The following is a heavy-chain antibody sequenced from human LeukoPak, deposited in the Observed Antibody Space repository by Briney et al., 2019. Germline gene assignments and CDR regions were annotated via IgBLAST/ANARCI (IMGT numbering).Heavy chain of an antibody. D-gene: IGHD4-17*01. V-gene: IGHV4-59*08. CDR2: IYYSGVT. Sequence: SETLSLTCTVSGGSISSYYWSWIRQPAGKELEWIGNIYYSGVTNYNPSLKSRVTISVDTSKNQFSLKLTSVIAADTAVYYCARSTTVIAAGGFDIWGQGTMVTVS. CDR1: GGSISSYY. CDR3: ARSTTVIAAGGFDI. J-gene: IGHJ3*02.